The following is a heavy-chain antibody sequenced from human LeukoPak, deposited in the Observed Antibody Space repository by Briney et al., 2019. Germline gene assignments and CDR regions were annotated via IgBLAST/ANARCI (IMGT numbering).Heavy chain of an antibody. CDR1: GFTFSSYA. J-gene: IGHJ3*02. CDR3: ARLDYVWPDPFQKGAFDI. D-gene: IGHD3-16*01. CDR2: ISGSGGST. V-gene: IGHV3-23*01. Sequence: PGGSLRLSCAASGFTFSSYAMSWVRQAPGKGLEWVSAISGSGGSTYYADSVKGRFTISRDNSKNTLYLQMNSLRAEDTAVYYCARLDYVWPDPFQKGAFDIWGQGTMVTVSS.